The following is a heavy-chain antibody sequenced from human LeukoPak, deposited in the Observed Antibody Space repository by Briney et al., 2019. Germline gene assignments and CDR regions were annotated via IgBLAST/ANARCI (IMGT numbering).Heavy chain of an antibody. D-gene: IGHD6-19*01. J-gene: IGHJ4*02. CDR3: ARVPGYSSGWYGGAYYFDY. Sequence: SETLSLTCAVYGGSFSGYYWSWIRQPPGKRLEWIGEINHSGSTNYNPSLKSRVTISVDTSKNQFSLKLSSVTAADTAVYYCARVPGYSSGWYGGAYYFDYWGQGTLVTVSS. V-gene: IGHV4-34*01. CDR2: INHSGST. CDR1: GGSFSGYY.